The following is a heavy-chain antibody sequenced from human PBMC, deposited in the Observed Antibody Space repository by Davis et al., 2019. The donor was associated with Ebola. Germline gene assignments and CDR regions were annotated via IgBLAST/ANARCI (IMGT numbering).Heavy chain of an antibody. CDR3: ARGSIAARPGYYYGMDV. CDR1: GFTFSSYG. V-gene: IGHV3-30*03. D-gene: IGHD6-6*01. J-gene: IGHJ6*02. Sequence: GGSLRPSCAASGFTFSSYGTHWVRQAPGKGLEWEAVISYDGSNKYYADSVKGRFTISRDNAKNSLYLQMNSLRAEDTAVYYCARGSIAARPGYYYGMDVWGQGTTVTVSS. CDR2: ISYDGSNK.